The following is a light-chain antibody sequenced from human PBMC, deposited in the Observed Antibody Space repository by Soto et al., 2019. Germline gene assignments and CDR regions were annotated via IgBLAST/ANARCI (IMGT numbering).Light chain of an antibody. CDR3: QQSGGSLYT. V-gene: IGKV3-20*01. Sequence: EVVLTQSPGTLSLSPGERATLSCRASESVRTDSLARYQQRRRQPPRLLIFGTSSRATGIPDRFSGRGSETDFTLTITRLEPEDFAVYFCQQSGGSLYTGGEGTKVE. CDR2: GTS. CDR1: ESVRTDS. J-gene: IGKJ2*01.